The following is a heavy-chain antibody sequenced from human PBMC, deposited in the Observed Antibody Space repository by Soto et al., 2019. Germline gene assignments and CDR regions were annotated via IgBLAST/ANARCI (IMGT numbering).Heavy chain of an antibody. CDR1: GGSISSGDYY. V-gene: IGHV4-30-4*01. CDR3: ARAVVVPAAPAVDY. D-gene: IGHD2-2*01. Sequence: SETLSLTCTVSGGSISSGDYYWSWIRQPPGKGLEWIGYTYYSGSTYYNPSLKSRVTISVDTSKNQFSLKLSSVTAADTAVYYCARAVVVPAAPAVDYWGQGTLVTVSS. J-gene: IGHJ4*02. CDR2: TYYSGST.